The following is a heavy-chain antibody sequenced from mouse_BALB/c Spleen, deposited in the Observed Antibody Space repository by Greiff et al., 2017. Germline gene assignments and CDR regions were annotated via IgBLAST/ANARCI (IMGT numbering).Heavy chain of an antibody. CDR3: TRREYLDY. CDR2: IRLKSNNYAT. J-gene: IGHJ2*01. CDR1: GFTFSNYW. Sequence: EVQVEESGGGLVQPGGSMKLSCVASGFTFSNYWMNWVRQSPEQGLEWVAEIRLKSNNYATHYAESVKGRFTISRADSKSSVYLQMNNLRAEDTGIYYCTRREYLDYWGQGTTLTVSS. V-gene: IGHV6-6*02.